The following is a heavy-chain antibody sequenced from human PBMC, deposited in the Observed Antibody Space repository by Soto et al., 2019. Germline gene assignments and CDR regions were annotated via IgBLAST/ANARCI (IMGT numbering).Heavy chain of an antibody. Sequence: PGGSLRLSCSVSGITFRNYAMHWVRQAPGRGLEYVSGITSDGDNTWHADSMKGRFTISRDNAKNSLYLEMNSLRAEDTAVYYCARESEDLTSNFDYWGQGTLVTVSS. V-gene: IGHV3-64*04. CDR2: ITSDGDNT. CDR1: GITFRNYA. J-gene: IGHJ4*02. CDR3: ARESEDLTSNFDY.